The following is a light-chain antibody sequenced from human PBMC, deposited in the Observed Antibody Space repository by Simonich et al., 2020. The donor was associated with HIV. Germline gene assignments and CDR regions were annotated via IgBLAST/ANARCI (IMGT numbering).Light chain of an antibody. J-gene: IGKJ2*01. CDR2: DAS. Sequence: EIVLTQSPGTLSLSPGERATLSCRASQSVSSSYLAWDQQKPGLAPRFLIYDASSRATGIPDRFSGSGSGTDFTLTISILEPEDFAVYYCQQYGSSPYTFGQGTKLEIK. V-gene: IGKV3D-20*01. CDR1: QSVSSSY. CDR3: QQYGSSPYT.